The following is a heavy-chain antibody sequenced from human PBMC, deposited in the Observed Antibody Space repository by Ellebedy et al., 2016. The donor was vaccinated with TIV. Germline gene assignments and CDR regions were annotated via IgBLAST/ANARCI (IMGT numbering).Heavy chain of an antibody. CDR1: GFTFSSFA. D-gene: IGHD6-19*01. J-gene: IGHJ6*02. Sequence: GESLKISXAASGFTFSSFAMSWVRQAPGKGLEWVSAISGSGGSTYYADSVKGRFTISRDNSKNTLYLQMNSLRAEDTAVYYCAKVRYSSGWTLDNYYYGMDVWGQGTTVTFSS. V-gene: IGHV3-23*01. CDR3: AKVRYSSGWTLDNYYYGMDV. CDR2: ISGSGGST.